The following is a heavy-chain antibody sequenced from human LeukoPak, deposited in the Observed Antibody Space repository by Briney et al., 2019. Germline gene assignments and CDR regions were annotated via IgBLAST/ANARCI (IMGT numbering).Heavy chain of an antibody. J-gene: IGHJ3*02. CDR2: IYYSGST. CDR1: GGSISSSSYY. Sequence: SETLSLTCTVSGGSISSSSYYWGWIRQPPGKGLEWIGSIYYSGSTYYNPSLKSRVTISVDTSKNQFSLKLSSVTAADTAVYYCARLPDAVIAAAVNDAFDIWGQGTMVTVSS. V-gene: IGHV4-39*01. CDR3: ARLPDAVIAAAVNDAFDI. D-gene: IGHD6-13*01.